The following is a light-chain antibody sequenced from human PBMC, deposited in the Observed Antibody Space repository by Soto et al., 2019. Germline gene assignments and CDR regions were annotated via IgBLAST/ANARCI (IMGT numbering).Light chain of an antibody. CDR1: QSVSSN. J-gene: IGKJ1*01. CDR3: QQYNNWPPTWT. V-gene: IGKV3-15*01. Sequence: EIVMTQSPATLSVSPGERATLSCRASQSVSSNLAWYQQKPGQAPRLLIYGASTRATAIPARFSGSGPGTEFTLTISSLQSEDFAVYYCQQYNNWPPTWTFGQGTKVEI. CDR2: GAS.